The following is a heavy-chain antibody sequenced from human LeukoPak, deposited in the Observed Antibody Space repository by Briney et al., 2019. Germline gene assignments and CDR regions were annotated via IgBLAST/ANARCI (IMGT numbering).Heavy chain of an antibody. V-gene: IGHV1-8*02. Sequence: ASVKVSCKASGGTFSSYAISWVRQAPGQGLEWMGWMNPNSGNTGYAQKFQGRVTMTRNTSISTAYMELSSLRSEDTAVYYCARAAAAGRQTFDYWGQGTLVTVSS. CDR2: MNPNSGNT. CDR3: ARAAAAGRQTFDY. J-gene: IGHJ4*02. D-gene: IGHD6-13*01. CDR1: GGTFSSYA.